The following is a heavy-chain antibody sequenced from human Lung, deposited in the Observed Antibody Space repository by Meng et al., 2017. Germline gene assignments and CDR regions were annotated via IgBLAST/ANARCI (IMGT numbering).Heavy chain of an antibody. Sequence: GESLKISCAASGFTFSGHWMHWVRQAPGKGLVWVSRINTDGSTTTYADSVKGRFTISRDNAKSTLYLQLNSLRAEDTALYYCTNDRLSHWGQGNLVTGSS. CDR2: INTDGSTT. CDR3: TNDRLSH. CDR1: GFTFSGHW. V-gene: IGHV3-74*03. J-gene: IGHJ1*01. D-gene: IGHD1-1*01.